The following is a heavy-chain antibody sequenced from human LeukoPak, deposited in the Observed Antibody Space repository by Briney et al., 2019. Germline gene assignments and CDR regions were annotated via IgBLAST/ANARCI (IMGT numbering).Heavy chain of an antibody. CDR1: VSPFTTYD. V-gene: IGHV1-8*01. D-gene: IGHD2-21*01. CDR3: ARVAGNCGGDCYRLVY. CDR2: LNPNSGNT. Sequence: ASVKVSSKASVSPFTTYDINWVREANGQGLEWMAWLNPNSGNTGYAQKFQGRVTMTRNTSISTAYMELSSLRSEDTAVYYCARVAGNCGGDCYRLVYWGQGTLVTVSS. J-gene: IGHJ4*02.